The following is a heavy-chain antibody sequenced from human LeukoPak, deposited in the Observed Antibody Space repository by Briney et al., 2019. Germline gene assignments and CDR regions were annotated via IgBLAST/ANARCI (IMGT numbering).Heavy chain of an antibody. Sequence: SETLSLTCTVYGGSISGYYWSWIRQPPGKGLEWIGEINHSGSTNYNPSLKSRVTISVDTSKNQFSLKLSSVTAADTAVYYCARGTEYLDSGGYPIDYWGQGTLVTVSS. CDR3: ARGTEYLDSGGYPIDY. CDR2: INHSGST. D-gene: IGHD3-22*01. J-gene: IGHJ4*02. V-gene: IGHV4-34*01. CDR1: GGSISGYY.